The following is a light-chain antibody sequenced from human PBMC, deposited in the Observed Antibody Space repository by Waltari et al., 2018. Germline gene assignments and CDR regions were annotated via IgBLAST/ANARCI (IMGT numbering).Light chain of an antibody. CDR1: QSVTGY. Sequence: DIQMTQSPSSLSASVGDRVTISCRASQSVTGYLNWYQQKPGKAPKHLIYEASRLHSGVPSRFSGSQSGTDFTLTISFLQPEDFATYYCQQSDTNPIAFGQGTRLEIK. J-gene: IGKJ5*01. CDR3: QQSDTNPIA. CDR2: EAS. V-gene: IGKV1-39*01.